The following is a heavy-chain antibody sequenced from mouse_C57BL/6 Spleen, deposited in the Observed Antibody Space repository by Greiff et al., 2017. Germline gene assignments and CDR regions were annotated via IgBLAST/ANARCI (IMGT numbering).Heavy chain of an antibody. CDR2: IDPSDSET. J-gene: IGHJ3*01. CDR3: ARDSNNVGFAY. D-gene: IGHD2-5*01. CDR1: GYTFTSYW. V-gene: IGHV1-52*01. Sequence: QVQLQQPGAELVRPGSSVKLSCKASGYTFTSYWMHWVKQRPIQGLEWIGNIDPSDSETHYNQKFKDKATLTVDQSSSTAYMQLSSLTSEDSAVYCCARDSNNVGFAYWGQGTLVTVSA.